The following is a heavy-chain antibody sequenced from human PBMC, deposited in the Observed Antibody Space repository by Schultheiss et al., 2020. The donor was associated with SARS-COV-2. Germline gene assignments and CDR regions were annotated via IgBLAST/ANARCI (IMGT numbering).Heavy chain of an antibody. CDR1: GFTFDDYA. Sequence: GGSLRLSCAASGFTFDDYAMHWVRQAPGKGLEWVSGISWNSGSIGYADSVKGRFTISRDNAKNSLYLQMNSLRAEDTALYYCAKGAAAAVGWFDPWGQGTLVTVSS. CDR2: ISWNSGSI. V-gene: IGHV3-9*01. CDR3: AKGAAAAVGWFDP. J-gene: IGHJ5*02. D-gene: IGHD6-13*01.